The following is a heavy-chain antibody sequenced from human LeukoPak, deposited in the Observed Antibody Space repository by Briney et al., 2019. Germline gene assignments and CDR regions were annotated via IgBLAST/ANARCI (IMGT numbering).Heavy chain of an antibody. CDR1: GFTFSNYG. J-gene: IGHJ5*02. Sequence: GRSLRLSCEPSGFTFSNYGIHWVRQAPGKGLEWVGRIKSNTAGGTTHYAAPVKGRFTISRDDSKNTLYLQMNSLKTEDTAVYYCTAEPNWFDPWGQGTLVTVSS. CDR3: TAEPNWFDP. V-gene: IGHV3-15*01. D-gene: IGHD1-14*01. CDR2: IKSNTAGGTT.